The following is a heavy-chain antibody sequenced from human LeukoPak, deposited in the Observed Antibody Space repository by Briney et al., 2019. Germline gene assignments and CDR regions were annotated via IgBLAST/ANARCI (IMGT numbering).Heavy chain of an antibody. D-gene: IGHD2-2*01. CDR3: ASTSHPNYYYYGMDV. CDR2: ISSNGGST. J-gene: IGHJ6*02. CDR1: GFTFSSYA. V-gene: IGHV3-64*01. Sequence: PGGSLRLSCAASGFTFSSYAMHWVRQAPGKGLEYVSAISSNGGSTYYANSVKGRFTISRDNSKNTLYLQMGSLRAEDMAVYYCASTSHPNYYYYGMDVWGQGTTVTVSS.